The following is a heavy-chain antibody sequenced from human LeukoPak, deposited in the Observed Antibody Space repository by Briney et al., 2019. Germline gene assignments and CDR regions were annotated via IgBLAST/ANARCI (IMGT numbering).Heavy chain of an antibody. CDR1: GFTFSNAW. V-gene: IGHV3-15*01. CDR2: IKSKTDGGTT. D-gene: IGHD2-21*02. CDR3: TTDLAYCGGDCYRHFDY. J-gene: IGHJ4*02. Sequence: GGSLRLSCAASGFTFSNAWMSWVRQAPGKGLEWVGRIKSKTDGGTTDYAAPVKGRFTISRDDSKNTLYLQTNSLKTEDTAVYYCTTDLAYCGGDCYRHFDYWGQGTLVTVSS.